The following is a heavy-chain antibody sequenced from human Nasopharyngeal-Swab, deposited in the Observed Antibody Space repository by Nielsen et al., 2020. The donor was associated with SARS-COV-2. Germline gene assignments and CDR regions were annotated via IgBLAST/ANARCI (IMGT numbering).Heavy chain of an antibody. Sequence: ESLKISCAASGFTFSSYWMSWVRQAPGKGLEWIGEINHSGSTNYNPSLKSRVTISVDTSKNQFSLKLSSVTAADTAVYYCARGRKRILWFGERGNFDLWGRGTLVTVSS. D-gene: IGHD3-10*01. CDR2: INHSGST. J-gene: IGHJ2*01. CDR1: GFTFSSYW. CDR3: ARGRKRILWFGERGNFDL. V-gene: IGHV4-34*01.